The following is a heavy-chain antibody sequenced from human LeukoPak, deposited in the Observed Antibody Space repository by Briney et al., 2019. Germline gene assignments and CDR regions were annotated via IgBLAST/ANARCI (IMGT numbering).Heavy chain of an antibody. CDR1: GGTFSSYA. CDR3: ARPGRGYCSGGSCYSGYYYGMDV. D-gene: IGHD2-15*01. J-gene: IGHJ6*02. CDR2: IIPILGIA. Sequence: RASVKVSCKASGGTFSSYAISWVRQAPGQGLEWMGRIIPILGIANYAQKFQGRVTITADKSTSTAYMELSSLRSEDTAVYYCARPGRGYCSGGSCYSGYYYGMDVWGQGTTVTVSS. V-gene: IGHV1-69*04.